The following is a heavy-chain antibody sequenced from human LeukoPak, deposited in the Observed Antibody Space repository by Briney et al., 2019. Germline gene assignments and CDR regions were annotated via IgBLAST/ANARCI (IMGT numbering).Heavy chain of an antibody. D-gene: IGHD3-22*01. CDR3: AREGTTYYYDSSGYYS. CDR2: ISYDGSNK. CDR1: GFTFSSYA. J-gene: IGHJ4*02. V-gene: IGHV3-30*01. Sequence: GGSLRLSCAASGFTFSSYAMHWVRQAPGKGLEWVAVISYDGSNKYYADSVKGRFTISRDNSKNTLYLQMNSLRAEDTAVYYCAREGTTYYYDSSGYYSWGQGTLVTVSS.